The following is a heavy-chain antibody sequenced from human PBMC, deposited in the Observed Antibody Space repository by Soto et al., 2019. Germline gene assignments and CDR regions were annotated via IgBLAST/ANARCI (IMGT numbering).Heavy chain of an antibody. CDR2: IYHSGST. CDR1: GGSISSDGYS. CDR3: ASVPGS. J-gene: IGHJ5*02. D-gene: IGHD2-2*01. V-gene: IGHV4-30-2*01. Sequence: TLSLTCAVSGGSISSDGYSWSWIRQPPGKGLEWIGYIYHSGSTYYNPSLTSRVTISVDRSKNQFSLKLSSVTAAYTGVYYCASVPGSWGQGTLVTVSA.